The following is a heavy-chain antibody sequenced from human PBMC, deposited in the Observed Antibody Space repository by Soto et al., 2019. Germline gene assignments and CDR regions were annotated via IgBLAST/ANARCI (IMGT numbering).Heavy chain of an antibody. V-gene: IGHV4-59*01. CDR3: ARGGASSKWLDP. Sequence: SATLALTCTVSGGSISGYYWSWIRQPPGKGLEWIGYIYYTWNTIYNPSLSSRVTXXXXXXKNXXXLXXNYVTAADTAVYYCARGGASSKWLDPWGQGTLVTVSS. CDR2: IYYTWNT. D-gene: IGHD3-10*01. J-gene: IGHJ5*02. CDR1: GGSISGYY.